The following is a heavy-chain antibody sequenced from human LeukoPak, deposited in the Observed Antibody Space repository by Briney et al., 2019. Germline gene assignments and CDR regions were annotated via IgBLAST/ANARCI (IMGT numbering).Heavy chain of an antibody. CDR3: ARDQFIAALGMDV. J-gene: IGHJ6*02. Sequence: GGSLRLSCAASGFTFNSYAIHWVRQAPGKGLEYVSAISNADSVKGRFTISRDNSRNTLYLQMGSLRAEDMAVYYCARDQFIAALGMDVWGQGTTVTVSS. CDR2: IS. V-gene: IGHV3-64*02. D-gene: IGHD6-6*01. CDR1: GFTFNSYA.